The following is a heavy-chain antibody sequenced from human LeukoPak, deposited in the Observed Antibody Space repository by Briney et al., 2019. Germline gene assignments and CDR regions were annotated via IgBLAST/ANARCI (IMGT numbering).Heavy chain of an antibody. D-gene: IGHD4-11*01. CDR3: ARETSHYVFDY. V-gene: IGHV3-48*03. Sequence: PGGSLRLSCTASGFLFDNYEMNWVRQAPGKGLEWISYSSSSGGNVQYVAPAKGRFTISRDNAKNSLYLQMNSLRAEDTAIYYCARETSHYVFDYWGQGTLVTVSS. CDR1: GFLFDNYE. CDR2: SSSSGGNV. J-gene: IGHJ4*02.